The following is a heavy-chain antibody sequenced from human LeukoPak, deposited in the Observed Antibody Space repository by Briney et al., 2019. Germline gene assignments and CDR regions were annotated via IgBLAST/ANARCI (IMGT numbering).Heavy chain of an antibody. CDR2: IYYSGST. CDR1: GGSISSGGYY. CDR3: ATYYDSWSGCFDY. J-gene: IGHJ4*02. D-gene: IGHD3-3*01. V-gene: IGHV4-31*03. Sequence: SQTLSLTCTVSGGSISSGGYYWSWIRQHPGKGLEWTGYIYYSGSTYYNPSLKSRVTISVDTSKNQFSLKLSSVTAADTAVYYCATYYDSWSGCFDYWGQGTLVTVSS.